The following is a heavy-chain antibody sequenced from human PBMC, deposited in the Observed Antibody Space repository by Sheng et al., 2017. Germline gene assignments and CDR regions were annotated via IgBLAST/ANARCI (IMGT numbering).Heavy chain of an antibody. Sequence: QVQLVQSGAEMKKPGASVKVSCKASGYTFTGYYMHWVRQAPGQGLEWMGRINPNSGGTNYAQKFQGRVTMTRDTSISTAYMELSRLRSDDTAVYYCARVFDGSGNAFDYWGQGTLVTVSS. CDR3: ARVFDGSGNAFDY. CDR2: INPNSGGT. J-gene: IGHJ4*02. V-gene: IGHV1-2*06. CDR1: GYTFTGYY. D-gene: IGHD3-10*01.